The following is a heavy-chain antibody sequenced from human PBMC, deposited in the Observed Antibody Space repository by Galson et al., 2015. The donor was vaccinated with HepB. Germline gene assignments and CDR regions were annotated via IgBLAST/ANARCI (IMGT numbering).Heavy chain of an antibody. J-gene: IGHJ6*03. D-gene: IGHD4-17*01. V-gene: IGHV3-53*01. CDR1: GFTVSSNY. CDR3: ARATTVTTSYYYYYYMDV. Sequence: SLRLSCAASGFTVSSNYMSWVRQAPGKGLEWVSVIYSGGSTYYADSVKGRFTISRDNSKNTLYLQMNSLRAEDTAVYYCARATTVTTSYYYYYYMDVWGKGTTVTVSS. CDR2: IYSGGST.